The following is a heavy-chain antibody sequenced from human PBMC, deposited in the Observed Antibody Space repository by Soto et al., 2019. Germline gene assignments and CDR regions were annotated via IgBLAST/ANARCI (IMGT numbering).Heavy chain of an antibody. CDR3: ARDRSFYDILTGAYYYYYGMDV. J-gene: IGHJ6*01. CDR1: GFTFSSYS. CDR2: ISSSSSTI. D-gene: IGHD3-9*01. Sequence: EVQLVESGGGLVQPGGSLRLSCAASGFTFSSYSMNWVRQAPGKGLEWVSYISSSSSTIYYADSVKGRFTISRDNAKNPLYLQMNSLRAEDTAVYYCARDRSFYDILTGAYYYYYGMDVRGPGTTVTVPS. V-gene: IGHV3-48*01.